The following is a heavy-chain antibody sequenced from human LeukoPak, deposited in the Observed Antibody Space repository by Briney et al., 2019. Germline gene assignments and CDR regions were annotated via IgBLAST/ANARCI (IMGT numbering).Heavy chain of an antibody. CDR3: ARGSSSLGGYFDY. J-gene: IGHJ4*02. D-gene: IGHD6-6*01. V-gene: IGHV3-30*01. CDR1: GFTFSSYA. CDR2: ISYDGSNK. Sequence: PGGSLRLSCAASGFTFSSYAMHWVRQAPGKGLEWVAVISYDGSNKYYADSVKGRFTISRDNSKNTLYLQMNSLRAEDTAVYYCARGSSSLGGYFDYWGQGTLVTVSS.